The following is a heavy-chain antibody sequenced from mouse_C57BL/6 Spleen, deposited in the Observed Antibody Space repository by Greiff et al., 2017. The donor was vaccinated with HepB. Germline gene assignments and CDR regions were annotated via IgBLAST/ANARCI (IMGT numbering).Heavy chain of an antibody. D-gene: IGHD2-4*01. J-gene: IGHJ2*01. CDR3: ARRYDYASDY. Sequence: VQLQQSGPELVKPGASVKISCKASGYSFTGYYMNWVKQSPEKSLEWIGEINPSTGGTTYNQKFKAKATLTVDKSSSTAYMQLKSLTSEDSAVYYCARRYDYASDYWGQGTTLTVSS. V-gene: IGHV1-42*01. CDR1: GYSFTGYY. CDR2: INPSTGGT.